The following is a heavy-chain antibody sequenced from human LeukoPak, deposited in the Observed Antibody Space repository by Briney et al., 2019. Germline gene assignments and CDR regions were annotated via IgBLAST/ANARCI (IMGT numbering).Heavy chain of an antibody. J-gene: IGHJ5*02. CDR3: AKGARLRYFHLGLDWFDP. CDR1: GFTFSSYA. Sequence: PGGSLRLSCAASGFTFSSYAMSWVRQAPGKGLEWVSAISGSGGSTYYADSVKGRFTISRDNSKNTLYLQMNSLRAEDTAVYYCAKGARLRYFHLGLDWFDPWGQGTLVTVSS. V-gene: IGHV3-23*01. CDR2: ISGSGGST. D-gene: IGHD3-9*01.